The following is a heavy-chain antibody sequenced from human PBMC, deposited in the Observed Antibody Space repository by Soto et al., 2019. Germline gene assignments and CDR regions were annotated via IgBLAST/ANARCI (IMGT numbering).Heavy chain of an antibody. CDR1: GDTVISTRW. CDR3: ARTGKFYYYDISGLPFDP. Sequence: SETLSLTCTVSGDTVISTRWWSWVRLSPGRGLEWIGDIYHLGTTNYNPSLKRRVSISLDKSKNQFSLKLTSVTAADTAVYFCARTGKFYYYDISGLPFDPWGPG. V-gene: IGHV4-4*02. D-gene: IGHD3-22*01. J-gene: IGHJ5*02. CDR2: IYHLGTT.